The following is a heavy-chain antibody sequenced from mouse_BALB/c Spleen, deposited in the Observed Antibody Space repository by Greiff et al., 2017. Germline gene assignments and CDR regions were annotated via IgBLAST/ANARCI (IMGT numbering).Heavy chain of an antibody. Sequence: EVQLVESGGGLVKPGGSLKLSCAASGFTFSSYAMSWVRQSPEKRLEWVAEISSGGSYTYYPDTVTGRFTISRDNAKNTLYLEMSSLRSEDTAMYYCAREETTATRGAMDYWGQGTSVTVSS. V-gene: IGHV5-9-4*01. CDR2: ISSGGSYT. J-gene: IGHJ4*01. CDR1: GFTFSSYA. CDR3: AREETTATRGAMDY. D-gene: IGHD1-2*01.